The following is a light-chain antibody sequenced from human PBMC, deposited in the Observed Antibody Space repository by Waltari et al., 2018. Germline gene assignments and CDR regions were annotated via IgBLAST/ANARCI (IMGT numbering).Light chain of an antibody. CDR2: SFN. CDR3: AAWDDSLNGVV. V-gene: IGLV1-44*01. J-gene: IGLJ3*02. CDR1: RSHSGTNT. Sequence: QSVLTQPPSASGTPGQRVTIACSGGRSHSGTNTVSWYPHLPGTAPKLLIYSFNQRPSGVPDRFSGSKSGTSASLVISGLQSEDEADYYCAAWDDSLNGVVFGGGTKVTVL.